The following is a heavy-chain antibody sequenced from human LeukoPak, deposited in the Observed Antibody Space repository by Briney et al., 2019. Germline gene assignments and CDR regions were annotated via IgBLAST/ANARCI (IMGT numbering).Heavy chain of an antibody. V-gene: IGHV3-53*01. CDR2: IYSGGGT. Sequence: GGSLRLSCAASGFTVSSNYMSWVRQAPGKGLEWVSVIYSGGGTYYADSVKGRFTISRDNSKNTLYLQMNSLRAEDTAVYYCARARLYYYDSSGYQYYFDYWGQGTLVTVSS. CDR3: ARARLYYYDSSGYQYYFDY. J-gene: IGHJ4*02. D-gene: IGHD3-22*01. CDR1: GFTVSSNY.